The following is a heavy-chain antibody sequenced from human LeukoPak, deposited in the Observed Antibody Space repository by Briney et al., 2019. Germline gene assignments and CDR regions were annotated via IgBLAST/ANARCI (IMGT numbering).Heavy chain of an antibody. V-gene: IGHV3-30*02. D-gene: IGHD3-10*01. J-gene: IGHJ4*02. Sequence: PGGSLRLSCAASGFTYSSYGMHWVRQAPGKGLEWVAFIRYDGSDKYYADSVKGRFTISRDNSKNTLYLQMNSLRVEDTAVYYCAKNYGFDYWGQGTLVTVSS. CDR3: AKNYGFDY. CDR1: GFTYSSYG. CDR2: IRYDGSDK.